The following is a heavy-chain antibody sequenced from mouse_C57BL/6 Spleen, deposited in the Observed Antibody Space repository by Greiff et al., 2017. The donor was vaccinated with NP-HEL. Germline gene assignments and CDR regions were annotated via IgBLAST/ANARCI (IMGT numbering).Heavy chain of an antibody. CDR3: ARDDYDHDGY. J-gene: IGHJ2*01. CDR2: ISYDGSN. Sequence: VQLKQSGPGLVKPSQSLSLTCSVTGYSITSGYYWNWIRQFPGNKLEWMGYISYDGSNNYNPSLKNRISITRDTSKNQFFLKLNSVTTEDTATYYCARDDYDHDGYWGQGTTLTVSS. D-gene: IGHD2-4*01. V-gene: IGHV3-6*01. CDR1: GYSITSGYY.